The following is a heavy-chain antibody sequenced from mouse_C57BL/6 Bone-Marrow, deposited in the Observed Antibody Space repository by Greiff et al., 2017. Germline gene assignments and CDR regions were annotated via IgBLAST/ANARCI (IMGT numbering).Heavy chain of an antibody. CDR3: ARKPPFYYDYDRGLYFDY. CDR2: IHPNSGST. V-gene: IGHV1-64*01. D-gene: IGHD2-4*01. CDR1: GYTFTSYW. Sequence: QVQLQQPGAELVKPGASVKLSCKASGYTFTSYWMHWVKQRPGQGLEWIGMIHPNSGSTNYNEKFKSKATLTVDKSSSTAYVQLSSLTSEDSAVYYCARKPPFYYDYDRGLYFDYWGQGTTLTVSS. J-gene: IGHJ2*01.